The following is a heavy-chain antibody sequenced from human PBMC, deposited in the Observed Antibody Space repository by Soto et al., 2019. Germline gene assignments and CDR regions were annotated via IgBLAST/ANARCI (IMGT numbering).Heavy chain of an antibody. J-gene: IGHJ4*02. CDR1: GFTFISYW. D-gene: IGHD3-22*01. V-gene: IGHV3-74*01. CDR3: ARGGENEIVVVISVYFDY. CDR2: INSDGSST. Sequence: PGGSLRLSCAASGFTFISYWMHWVRQATGKGLVWVSRINSDGSSTSYADSVKGRFTISRDNAKNTLYLQMNSLRAEDTAVYYCARGGENEIVVVISVYFDYWAREPWSPSPQ.